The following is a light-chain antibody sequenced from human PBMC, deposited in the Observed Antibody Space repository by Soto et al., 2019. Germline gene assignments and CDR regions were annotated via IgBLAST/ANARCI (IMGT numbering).Light chain of an antibody. CDR2: DAS. V-gene: IGKV3-11*01. J-gene: IGKJ4*01. CDR1: QSVSSY. CDR3: QQRSNWRVT. Sequence: EIVLTQSPATLSLSPGERATLSCRASQSVSSYLAWYQQKPGQAPRLLIYDASNRATGIPARFSGSGSGTDFTLTISSLGPEDFALYYCQQRSNWRVTLGGGTKVDI.